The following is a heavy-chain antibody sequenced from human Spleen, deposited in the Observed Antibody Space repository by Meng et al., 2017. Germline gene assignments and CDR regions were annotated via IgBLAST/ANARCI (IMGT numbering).Heavy chain of an antibody. V-gene: IGHV4-4*02. CDR1: GGSISNDQW. D-gene: IGHD4-17*01. Sequence: QVQLQESGPGLVKPSGTLSLTCDVSGGSISNDQWWSWVRQPPGKGLEWIGEIYHSGRTNYNPSVKSRVTMSVDKSQNQFSLKLSSVAAADTAVYYCTTLYGDSISWGQGTLVTVPQ. CDR3: TTLYGDSIS. CDR2: IYHSGRT. J-gene: IGHJ4*02.